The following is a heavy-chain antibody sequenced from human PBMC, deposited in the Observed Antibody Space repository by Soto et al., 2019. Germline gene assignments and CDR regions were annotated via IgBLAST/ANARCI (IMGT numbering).Heavy chain of an antibody. CDR3: ARHGGTPDLYFDY. D-gene: IGHD3-16*01. CDR2: INWIGGST. V-gene: IGHV3-20*04. CDR1: GFIFGAHA. Sequence: GGSLRLSCAASGFIFGAHAMSWVRQAPGKGLEWVSAINWIGGSTNYADTMKGRFTISRDNAKNSLYLQMSSLRAEDTALYYCARHGGTPDLYFDYWGQGTPVTVSS. J-gene: IGHJ4*02.